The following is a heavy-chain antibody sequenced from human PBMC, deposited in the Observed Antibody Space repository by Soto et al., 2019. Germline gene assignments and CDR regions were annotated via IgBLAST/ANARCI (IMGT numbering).Heavy chain of an antibody. V-gene: IGHV4-31*03. D-gene: IGHD4-17*01. J-gene: IGHJ6*03. CDR1: GASITSVSIY. CDR2: IYYSGNS. Sequence: QVQLQESGPGLVKPSQTLSLTCTFSGASITSVSIYWSWIRQGPGKGLEWSGYIYYSGNSYYNPSLRSRVTMSVDTSKKQYFLQLIFVTAAYTGIYYCARGGAYGDVWGKGTMVTFPS. CDR3: ARGGAYGDV.